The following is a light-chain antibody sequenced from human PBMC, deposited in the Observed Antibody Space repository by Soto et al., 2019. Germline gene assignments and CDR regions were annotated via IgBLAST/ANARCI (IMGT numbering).Light chain of an antibody. CDR2: DAS. CDR1: QSVSSY. V-gene: IGKV3-11*01. CDR3: QQRSNWPRT. J-gene: IGKJ2*01. Sequence: EIVLTQSPATLSLSPGERATLSCRASQSVSSYLAWYQQKLGQAPRLLIYDASNRATGIPGRFSGSGSGTAFTLTISSLEPEDFAVYYCQQRSNWPRTFGQGTKLEIK.